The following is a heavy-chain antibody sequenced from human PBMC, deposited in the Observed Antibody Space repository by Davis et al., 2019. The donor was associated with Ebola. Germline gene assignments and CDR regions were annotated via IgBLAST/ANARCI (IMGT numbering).Heavy chain of an antibody. J-gene: IGHJ3*02. D-gene: IGHD6-6*01. CDR2: IHPRDGNT. Sequence: ASVKVSCKASGYAFTNYLVHWVRQAPGQGLEWMGLIHPRDGNTIYAQTFQGRVTMTRDTATDTVDMELSSLTSDDTAVYYCAKEDEAPDMWGQGTVVTVSS. CDR1: GYAFTNYL. V-gene: IGHV1-46*01. CDR3: AKEDEAPDM.